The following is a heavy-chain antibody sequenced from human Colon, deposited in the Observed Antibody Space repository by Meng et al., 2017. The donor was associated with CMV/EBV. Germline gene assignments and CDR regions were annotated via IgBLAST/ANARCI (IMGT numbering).Heavy chain of an antibody. CDR2: ILNDGISK. Sequence: VQVGGAGGGVVQLGACLRLSFAASGFTFSAYGMHWGRQAPGKGLEWVTFILNDGISKYYADSVKGRFTISRDNSKNILYLQINGLRNEDTAVYYCLRDSWTDWGQGTLVTVSS. CDR3: LRDSWTD. CDR1: GFTFSAYG. J-gene: IGHJ4*02. V-gene: IGHV3-30*02. D-gene: IGHD3/OR15-3a*01.